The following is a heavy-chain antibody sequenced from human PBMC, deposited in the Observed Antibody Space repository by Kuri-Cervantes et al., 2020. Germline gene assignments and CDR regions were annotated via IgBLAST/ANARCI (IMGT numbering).Heavy chain of an antibody. CDR3: ARPGGGFFWSAYYGDGMDV. D-gene: IGHD3-3*01. CDR1: GGSISSSSYY. V-gene: IGHV4-39*01. Sequence: SETLSLTCTVSGGSISSSSYYWGWIRLPPGKGLEWIGSIYYSGSTYYNPSLKSRVTISVDTSKNQFSLKLSSVTAADTAVYYCARPGGGFFWSAYYGDGMDVWGQGTTVTVSS. J-gene: IGHJ6*02. CDR2: IYYSGST.